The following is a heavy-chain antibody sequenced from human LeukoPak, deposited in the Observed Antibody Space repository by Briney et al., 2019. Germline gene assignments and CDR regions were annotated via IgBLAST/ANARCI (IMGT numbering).Heavy chain of an antibody. CDR2: IKEDETEI. CDR1: GFTFSSHW. CDR3: ARVGSSWDILDY. J-gene: IGHJ4*02. Sequence: PGGSLRLSCVASGFTFSSHWMNWVRQAPGKGLEWVANIKEDETEIRYLDSVKGRFTISRDNAKNSLYLQMDSLRAKDTAVYYCARVGSSWDILDYWGQGTLVTVSS. D-gene: IGHD6-13*01. V-gene: IGHV3-7*01.